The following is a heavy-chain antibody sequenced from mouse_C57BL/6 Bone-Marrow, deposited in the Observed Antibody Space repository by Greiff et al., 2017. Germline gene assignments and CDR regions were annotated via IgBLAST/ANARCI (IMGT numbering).Heavy chain of an antibody. J-gene: IGHJ1*03. Sequence: QVQLQQPGAELVMPGASVKLSCKASGYTFTSYWMHWVKQRPGQGLEWIGEIDPSVSYTNYNQKFKGKSTLTVAKSSSTAYMQLSSLTSEDSAVYYCARRGGSTVVAHFDVWGTGTTVTVSS. CDR2: IDPSVSYT. CDR1: GYTFTSYW. V-gene: IGHV1-69*01. CDR3: ARRGGSTVVAHFDV. D-gene: IGHD1-1*01.